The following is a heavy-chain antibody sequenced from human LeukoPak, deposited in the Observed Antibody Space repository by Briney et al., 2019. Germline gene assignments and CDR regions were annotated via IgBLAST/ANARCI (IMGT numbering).Heavy chain of an antibody. J-gene: IGHJ4*02. CDR2: INHSGST. Sequence: SETLSLTCAVYGGSFSGYYWSWIRQPPGEGMEWIGEINHSGSTNYNPSLKSRVTISVDTSKNQFSLKLSSVTAADTAVYYCARGWKVGSTADYWGQGTLVTVSS. V-gene: IGHV4-34*01. D-gene: IGHD1-26*01. CDR3: ARGWKVGSTADY. CDR1: GGSFSGYY.